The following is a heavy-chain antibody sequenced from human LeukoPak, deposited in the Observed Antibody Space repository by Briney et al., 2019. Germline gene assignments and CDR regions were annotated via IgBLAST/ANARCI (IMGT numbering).Heavy chain of an antibody. CDR3: AKDQNQGYGDYVNFDL. V-gene: IGHV3-30*02. Sequence: GGSLRLSCAASGFSFSGYGMHWVRQAPGKGLEWVAFIRYDGTNKYYADSVKGRFTISRDNSKNTLYLQMNSLRAEDTAVYYCAKDQNQGYGDYVNFDLWGRGTLVTVSS. CDR2: IRYDGTNK. D-gene: IGHD4-17*01. J-gene: IGHJ2*01. CDR1: GFSFSGYG.